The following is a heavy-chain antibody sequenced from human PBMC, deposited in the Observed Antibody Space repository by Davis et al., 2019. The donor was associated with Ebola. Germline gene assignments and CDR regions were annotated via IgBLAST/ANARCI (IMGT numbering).Heavy chain of an antibody. CDR1: GYTFTNYY. CDR2: INPNDGRT. CDR3: TTPGGQDSGYEVFDI. Sequence: ASVKVSCKASGYTFTNYYMHWVRQAPGQGLEWMGMINPNDGRTIYAQKFQGRVTVTRDTSTTTVYMDLSSLRSEDTALYYCTTPGGQDSGYEVFDIWGQGTRVTVSS. D-gene: IGHD5-12*01. J-gene: IGHJ3*02. V-gene: IGHV1-46*03.